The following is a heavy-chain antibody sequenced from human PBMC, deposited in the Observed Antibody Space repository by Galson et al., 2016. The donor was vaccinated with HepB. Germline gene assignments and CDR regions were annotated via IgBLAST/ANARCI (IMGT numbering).Heavy chain of an antibody. V-gene: IGHV1-69*13. CDR3: ARDPLVAGTGYGYFDK. J-gene: IGHJ4*02. CDR2: IITIFGTP. Sequence: SVKVSCKASRGTFNNYAISWVRQAPGQGLEWMGEIITIFGTPKYAQKFEGRVTITADESTDTGYMELSGLRFEDTAVYYCARDPLVAGTGYGYFDKWGQGTLVTVSS. CDR1: RGTFNNYA. D-gene: IGHD6-19*01.